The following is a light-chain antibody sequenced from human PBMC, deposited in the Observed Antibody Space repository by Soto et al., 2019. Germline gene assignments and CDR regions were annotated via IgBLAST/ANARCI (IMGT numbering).Light chain of an antibody. CDR1: SSDVGAYNY. CDR3: SSLTTSFNYV. CDR2: EVS. J-gene: IGLJ1*01. V-gene: IGLV2-14*01. Sequence: HSALTQPASVSGSPGQSVAISCTGTSSDVGAYNYISWYQQHPGKAPKLLLSEVSNRPSGVSDRFSGSKSGNTASLTISGLQAEDEADYYCSSLTTSFNYVFGTGTKVTVL.